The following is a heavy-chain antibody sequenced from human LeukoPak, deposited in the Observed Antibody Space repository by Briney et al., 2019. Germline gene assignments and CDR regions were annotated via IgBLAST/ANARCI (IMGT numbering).Heavy chain of an antibody. CDR1: GFTFSNYG. J-gene: IGHJ4*02. D-gene: IGHD6-19*01. CDR3: ARDARTIIAVAGTFDD. V-gene: IGHV3-30*19. CDR2: ISYDGSNK. Sequence: GGSLRLSCVASGFTFSNYGMHWVRQAPGKGLEWVAVISYDGSNKYYADSVKGRFTISRDNSKNTLYLQMNSLRAEDTAVYYCARDARTIIAVAGTFDDWGQGTLVTVSS.